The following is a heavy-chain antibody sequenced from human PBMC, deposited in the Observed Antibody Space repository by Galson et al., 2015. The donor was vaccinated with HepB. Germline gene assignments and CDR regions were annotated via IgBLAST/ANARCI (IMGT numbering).Heavy chain of an antibody. D-gene: IGHD3-22*01. V-gene: IGHV3-15*01. CDR2: IKSKTDGGTT. CDR3: AKDLARHVPYPSYDSSDEAFDI. J-gene: IGHJ3*02. CDR1: GFTFSNAW. Sequence: SLRLSCAASGFTFSNAWMSWVRQAPGKGLEWVGRIKSKTDGGTTDYAAPVRGRFTISRDDSKNTLYLQMNGLRAEDTAVYYCAKDLARHVPYPSYDSSDEAFDIWGQGTMVTVSS.